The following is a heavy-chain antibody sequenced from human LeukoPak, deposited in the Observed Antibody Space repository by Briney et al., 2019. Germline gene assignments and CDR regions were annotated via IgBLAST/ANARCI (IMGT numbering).Heavy chain of an antibody. CDR1: GGSFSGYY. V-gene: IGHV4-34*01. Sequence: PSETLSLTCAVYGGSFSGYYWSWIRQPPGKGLEWIGEINHSGSTNYNLSLKSRVTISVDTSKNQFSLKLSSVTAADTAVYYCARGAMAPDYWGQGTLVTVSS. D-gene: IGHD5-18*01. J-gene: IGHJ4*02. CDR3: ARGAMAPDY. CDR2: INHSGST.